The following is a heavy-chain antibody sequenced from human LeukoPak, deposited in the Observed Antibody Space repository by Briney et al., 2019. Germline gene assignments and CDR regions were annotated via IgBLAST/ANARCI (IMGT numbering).Heavy chain of an antibody. D-gene: IGHD6-6*01. CDR3: ARLSRGSSAGFDC. Sequence: SETLSLTCTVSGDSINNYYWNWIWQPPGKGLEWLGYIYYTGSSSYNPSLKSRVTILVDTSKNQFSLKLSSVTAADTAVYFCARLSRGSSAGFDCWGQGILVTVSS. J-gene: IGHJ4*02. V-gene: IGHV4-59*01. CDR1: GDSINNYY. CDR2: IYYTGSS.